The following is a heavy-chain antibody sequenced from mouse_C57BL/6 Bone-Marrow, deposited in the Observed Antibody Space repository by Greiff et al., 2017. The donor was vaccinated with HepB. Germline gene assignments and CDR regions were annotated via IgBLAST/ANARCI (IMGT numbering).Heavy chain of an antibody. Sequence: EVQRVESGGGLVQSGRSLRLSCATSGFTFSDFYMEWVRQAPGKGLEWIAASRNKANDYTTEYSASVKGRFIVSRDTSQSILYLQMNALRAEDTAIYYCARALYDGYYGFAYWGQGTLVTVSA. D-gene: IGHD2-3*01. CDR2: SRNKANDYTT. CDR1: GFTFSDFY. J-gene: IGHJ3*01. CDR3: ARALYDGYYGFAY. V-gene: IGHV7-1*01.